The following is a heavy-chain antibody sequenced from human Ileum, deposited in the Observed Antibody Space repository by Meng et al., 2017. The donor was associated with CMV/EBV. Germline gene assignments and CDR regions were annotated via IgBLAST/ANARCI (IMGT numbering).Heavy chain of an antibody. CDR3: AGVDLPSTFSFSL. V-gene: IGHV3-23*03. J-gene: IGHJ4*02. CDR2: VYSGGTNT. D-gene: IGHD2/OR15-2a*01. Sequence: ASGFSVPSYAMNWVSQAPGKGLEWVAIVYSGGTNTYYADSVKGRFTISRDNYSNTVYLQMNGLRDDDTAVYYCAGVDLPSTFSFSLWGQGALVTVSS. CDR1: GFSVPSYA.